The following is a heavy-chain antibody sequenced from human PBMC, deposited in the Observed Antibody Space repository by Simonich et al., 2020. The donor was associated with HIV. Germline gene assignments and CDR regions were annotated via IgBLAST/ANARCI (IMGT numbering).Heavy chain of an antibody. V-gene: IGHV4-59*01. CDR1: GGSRSSYY. Sequence: QVQLQESGPGLVKPSETLSLTCTGSGGSRSSYYCSWIRQPPGKGLEWIGYISYSGSTNYNPSLKRRVTISVDTSKNQFSLKLSSVTAADTAVYYCARGYSGYSFNYWGQGTLVTVSS. D-gene: IGHD1-26*01. CDR3: ARGYSGYSFNY. CDR2: ISYSGST. J-gene: IGHJ4*02.